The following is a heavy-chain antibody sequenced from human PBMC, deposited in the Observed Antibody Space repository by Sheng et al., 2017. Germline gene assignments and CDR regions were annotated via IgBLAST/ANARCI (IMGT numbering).Heavy chain of an antibody. D-gene: IGHD3-16*01. Sequence: EVQLVESGGGLVQPGGSLRLSCAASGFTFSTYEMNWVRQAPGKGLEWVSYISISGNNVYYADSVKGRFTISRDNAKNSLYLQMNSLRAEDTAVYYCARLGILIDYWGQGALVTVSS. J-gene: IGHJ4*02. V-gene: IGHV3-48*03. CDR3: ARLGILIDY. CDR1: GFTFSTYE. CDR2: ISISGNNV.